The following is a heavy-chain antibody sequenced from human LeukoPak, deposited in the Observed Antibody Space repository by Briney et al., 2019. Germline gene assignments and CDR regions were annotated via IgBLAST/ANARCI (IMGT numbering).Heavy chain of an antibody. CDR2: ISGSGGST. V-gene: IGHV3-23*01. J-gene: IGHJ4*02. CDR3: AKSRVVPAASSLFDY. D-gene: IGHD2-2*01. Sequence: GGSLRLSCAASGFTFSSYAMSWVRQAPGKGLEWVPAISGSGGSTYYADSVKGRFTISRDNSKNTLYLQMNSLRAEDTAVYYCAKSRVVPAASSLFDYWGQGTLVTVSS. CDR1: GFTFSSYA.